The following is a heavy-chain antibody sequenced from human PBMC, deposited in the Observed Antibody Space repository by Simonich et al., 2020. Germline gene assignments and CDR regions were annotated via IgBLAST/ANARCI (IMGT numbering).Heavy chain of an antibody. V-gene: IGHV1-2*02. Sequence: QVQLVQSGAEVKKPGASVKVSCKASGYTFTGYYMHWVRQAPGQGLGWMGWSNPNSGGTNYAKKFQGRVTMTRDTSISTAYMELSRLRSDDTAVYYCARGRLTGDKGAFDIWGQGTMVTVSS. CDR1: GYTFTGYY. J-gene: IGHJ3*02. D-gene: IGHD7-27*01. CDR3: ARGRLTGDKGAFDI. CDR2: SNPNSGGT.